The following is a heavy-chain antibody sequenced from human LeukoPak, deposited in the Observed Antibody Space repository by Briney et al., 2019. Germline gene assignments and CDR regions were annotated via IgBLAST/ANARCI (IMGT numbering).Heavy chain of an antibody. J-gene: IGHJ4*02. CDR1: GFTFSNYW. D-gene: IGHD4-23*01. CDR2: INTDGSST. CDR3: ARDGYGGPNPAGY. Sequence: GGSLRLSCAASGFTFSNYWMHWVRPAPGKGLVWVSRINTDGSSTFYGDSVKGRFTISRDNAKNTLYLQMNSLRAEDTAVYYCARDGYGGPNPAGYWGQGTLVTVSS. V-gene: IGHV3-74*01.